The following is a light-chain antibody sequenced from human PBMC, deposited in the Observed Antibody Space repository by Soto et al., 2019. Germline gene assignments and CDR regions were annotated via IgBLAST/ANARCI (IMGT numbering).Light chain of an antibody. Sequence: QSVLTQPASVSGSPGQSITISCTGTSSDIGTYIYVSWYLQHPGKAPKLLIYEVGNRPSGVSNRFSGSKSGNTASLTISGLQAEDEADYYCSSYTSSSILYVFGTGTKLTVL. J-gene: IGLJ1*01. CDR2: EVG. CDR3: SSYTSSSILYV. V-gene: IGLV2-14*01. CDR1: SSDIGTYIY.